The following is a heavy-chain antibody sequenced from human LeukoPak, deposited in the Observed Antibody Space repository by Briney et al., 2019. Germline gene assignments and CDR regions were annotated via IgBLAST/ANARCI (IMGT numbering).Heavy chain of an antibody. J-gene: IGHJ4*02. CDR2: ISSSSSYI. D-gene: IGHD5-12*01. CDR1: GFTFSSYS. CDR3: ARAVVALDY. Sequence: GGSLRLSCTASGFTFSSYSMNWVRQAPGKGLEWVSSISSSSSYIYYADSVKGRFTISRDNAKNSLYLQMNSLRAENTAVYYCARAVVALDYWGQGTLVTVSS. V-gene: IGHV3-21*01.